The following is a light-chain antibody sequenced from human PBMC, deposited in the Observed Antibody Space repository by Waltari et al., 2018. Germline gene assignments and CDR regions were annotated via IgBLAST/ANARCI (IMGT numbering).Light chain of an antibody. CDR2: DAS. CDR1: QSVSSY. Sequence: EIVLTQSPATLSLSPGERATLSCRASQSVSSYLAWYQQKPGQAPRLLIYDASNRATCFPARFSGSGSGTDFTLTISSLEPEDFAVYYCQQRSNWPTFGQGTRLEIK. CDR3: QQRSNWPT. V-gene: IGKV3-11*01. J-gene: IGKJ5*01.